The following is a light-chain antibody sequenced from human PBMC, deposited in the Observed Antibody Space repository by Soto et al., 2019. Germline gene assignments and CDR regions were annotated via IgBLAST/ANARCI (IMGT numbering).Light chain of an antibody. Sequence: QSVLTQPASVSGSPGQSITISCTGTSSDVGSYNLVSWYQQHPGKAPKLMIYEGSKRPSGVSNRFSGSKPGNTASLTISGVQAEDEADYYCCSYAGSSTYVFGTRTKLTVL. CDR2: EGS. V-gene: IGLV2-23*01. CDR3: CSYAGSSTYV. CDR1: SSDVGSYNL. J-gene: IGLJ1*01.